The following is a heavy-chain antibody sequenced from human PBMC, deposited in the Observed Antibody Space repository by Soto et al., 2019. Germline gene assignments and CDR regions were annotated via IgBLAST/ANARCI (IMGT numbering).Heavy chain of an antibody. D-gene: IGHD6-19*01. CDR2: ISPDDSDT. V-gene: IGHV5-51*01. CDR3: ARQQWVGRNYFYYGMDV. Sequence: GESLQISCKGSGYSFTDYWVAWVRQMPGKGLECLGIISPDDSDTRYSPSFQGQVTISADKSINTAYLQWSSLKASDTAMYYCARQQWVGRNYFYYGMDVWGQGTTVTVSS. J-gene: IGHJ6*02. CDR1: GYSFTDYW.